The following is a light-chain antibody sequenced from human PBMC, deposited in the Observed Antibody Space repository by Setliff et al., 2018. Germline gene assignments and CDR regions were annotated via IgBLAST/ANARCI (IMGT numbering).Light chain of an antibody. J-gene: IGLJ1*01. Sequence: QSALTQPASVSGSPGQSITISCTGTSSDVDGYNYVSWYQQHPGKAPKLMIYDVSNRPSGVSNRFSGSKSGSTASLTISGLQAEDETDYYCSSYTSSSASYVFGTGTKGTVL. CDR3: SSYTSSSASYV. V-gene: IGLV2-14*03. CDR2: DVS. CDR1: SSDVDGYNY.